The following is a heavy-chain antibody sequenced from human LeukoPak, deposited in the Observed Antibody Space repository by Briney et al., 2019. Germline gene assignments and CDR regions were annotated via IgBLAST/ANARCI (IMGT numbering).Heavy chain of an antibody. CDR3: ARRGYGSGSCEYYYYYYMDV. CDR1: GFTFDDYG. CDR2: INWNGGST. Sequence: GGSLRLSCAASGFTFDDYGMSWVRQAPGKGLEWGSSINWNGGSTGYADSVKGRFTISRDNAKNSLYLQMNSLRAEDTALYHCARRGYGSGSCEYYYYYYMDVWGKGTTVTVSS. D-gene: IGHD3-10*01. J-gene: IGHJ6*03. V-gene: IGHV3-20*01.